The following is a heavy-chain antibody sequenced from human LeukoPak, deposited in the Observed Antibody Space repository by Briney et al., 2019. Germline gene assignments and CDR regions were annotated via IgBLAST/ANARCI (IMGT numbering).Heavy chain of an antibody. CDR2: IYYSGST. J-gene: IGHJ3*02. CDR1: GGSISSSSYY. D-gene: IGHD2-8*01. CDR3: ARGTNLVRRDGDAFDI. Sequence: SETLSLTCTVSGGSISSSSYYWGWIRQPPGKGLEWIGSIYYSGSTYYNPSLKSRVTISVDTSKNQFSLKLSSVTAADTAVYYCARGTNLVRRDGDAFDIWGQGTMVTVSS. V-gene: IGHV4-39*07.